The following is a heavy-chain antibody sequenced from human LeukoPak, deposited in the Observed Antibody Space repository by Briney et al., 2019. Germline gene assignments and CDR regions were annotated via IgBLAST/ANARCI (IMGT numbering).Heavy chain of an antibody. CDR3: ARVPVVAAFYYFDY. CDR2: INPSGGST. V-gene: IGHV1-46*01. J-gene: IGHJ4*02. D-gene: IGHD2-15*01. CDR1: GYTFTSYY. Sequence: ASVKVSCKASGYTFTSYYMHWVRQAPGQGLEWMGIINPSGGSTSYAQKLQGRVTMTTDTSTSTAYMELRSLRSDDTAVYYCARVPVVAAFYYFDYWGQGTLVTVSS.